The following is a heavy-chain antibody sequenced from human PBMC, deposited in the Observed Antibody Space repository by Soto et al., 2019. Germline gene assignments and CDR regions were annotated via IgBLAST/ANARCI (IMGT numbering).Heavy chain of an antibody. CDR3: AADLPDWGAYAFEY. Sequence: EVQLVDSGGGSVEPGGSLTLSCAASGFTFTNAWLNWVRQAPGKGLEWVGRIKSKINGGTTDYAAPMKGRFSISRDDSENTVYLQMHSPKPEDTAVYYCAADLPDWGAYAFEYWGQGTLVTVSS. CDR1: GFTFTNAW. V-gene: IGHV3-15*07. CDR2: IKSKINGGTT. D-gene: IGHD3-16*01. J-gene: IGHJ4*02.